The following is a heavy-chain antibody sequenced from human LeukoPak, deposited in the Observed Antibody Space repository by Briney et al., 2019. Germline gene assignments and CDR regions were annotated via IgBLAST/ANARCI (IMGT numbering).Heavy chain of an antibody. D-gene: IGHD3-3*01. CDR2: ISYDGSNK. J-gene: IGHJ5*02. CDR3: AKDPLIREWTDAEDWFDP. Sequence: PGGSLRLSCAASGFTFSGYGMHWVRQAPGKGLEWVAVISYDGSNKYYADSVKGRFTISRDNSKNTLYLQMNSLRAEDTAVYYCAKDPLIREWTDAEDWFDPWGQGTLVTVSS. V-gene: IGHV3-30*18. CDR1: GFTFSGYG.